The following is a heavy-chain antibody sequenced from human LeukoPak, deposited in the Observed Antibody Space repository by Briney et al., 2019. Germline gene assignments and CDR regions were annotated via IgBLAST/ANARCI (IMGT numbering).Heavy chain of an antibody. CDR2: INTDGSST. CDR3: AKDPGEYGDYYYFDY. J-gene: IGHJ4*02. V-gene: IGHV3-74*01. D-gene: IGHD4-17*01. Sequence: GGSLRLSCAASGFTFTSYWMHWVRQAPGKGLVWVSRINTDGSSTSYADSVKGRFTISRDNSKNTLYLQMNSLRAEDTAVYYCAKDPGEYGDYYYFDYWGQGTLVTVSS. CDR1: GFTFTSYW.